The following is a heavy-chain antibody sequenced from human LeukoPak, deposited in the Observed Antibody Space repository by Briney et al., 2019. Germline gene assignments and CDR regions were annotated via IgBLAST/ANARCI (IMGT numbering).Heavy chain of an antibody. V-gene: IGHV3-48*03. Sequence: GGSLRLSCAASGFTFSSYEMNWVRQAPGKGLEWVSYISGSGSTKYYADSVKGRFTISRDNAQNSLYLQMNSLRAEDTAVYYCARKLSGYGSEWGQGTLVTVSS. CDR1: GFTFSSYE. J-gene: IGHJ4*02. CDR3: ARKLSGYGSE. CDR2: ISGSGSTK. D-gene: IGHD6-19*01.